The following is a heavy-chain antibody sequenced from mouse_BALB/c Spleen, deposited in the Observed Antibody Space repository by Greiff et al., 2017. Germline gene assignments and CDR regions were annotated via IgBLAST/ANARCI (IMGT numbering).Heavy chain of an antibody. Sequence: VQLVESGAELVKPGASVKLSCKASGYTFTSYYMYWVKQRPGQGLEWIGEINPSNGGTNFNEKFKSKATLTVDKSSSTAYMQLSSLTSEDSAVYYCTHYDYDVGFAYWGQGTLVTVSA. J-gene: IGHJ3*01. D-gene: IGHD2-4*01. V-gene: IGHV1S81*02. CDR1: GYTFTSYY. CDR3: THYDYDVGFAY. CDR2: INPSNGGT.